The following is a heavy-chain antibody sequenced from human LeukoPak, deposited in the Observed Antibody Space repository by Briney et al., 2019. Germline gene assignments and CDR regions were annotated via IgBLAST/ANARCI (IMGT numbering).Heavy chain of an antibody. D-gene: IGHD2-15*01. J-gene: IGHJ4*02. CDR1: GYSISSGYY. CDR2: IYYSGST. CDR3: AGAATLSQFDY. Sequence: SETLSLTCTVSGYSISSGYYWGWIRQPPGKGLEWIGYIYYSGSTNYNPSLKSRVTISVGTSKNQFSLKLSSVTAADTAVYYCAGAATLSQFDYWGQGTLVTVSS. V-gene: IGHV4-61*01.